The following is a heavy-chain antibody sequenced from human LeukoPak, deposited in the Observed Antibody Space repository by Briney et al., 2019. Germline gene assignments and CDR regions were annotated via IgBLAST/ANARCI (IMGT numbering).Heavy chain of an antibody. CDR1: GFTVSSNY. J-gene: IGHJ6*02. V-gene: IGHV3-53*01. CDR2: IYSGGST. Sequence: PGGSLRLSCAASGFTVSSNYMSWVRQAPGKGLEWVSVIYSGGSTYYADSVEGRFFISRDNSKNTLYLQMNSLRAEDTAVYYCARDPASGDYYGMDVWGQGTTVTVSS. CDR3: ARDPASGDYYGMDV. D-gene: IGHD1-26*01.